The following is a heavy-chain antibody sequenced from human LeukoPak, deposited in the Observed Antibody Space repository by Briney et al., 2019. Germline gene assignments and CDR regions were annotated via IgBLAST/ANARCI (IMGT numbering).Heavy chain of an antibody. CDR2: ISYDGSNK. J-gene: IGHJ4*02. V-gene: IGHV3-30*19. D-gene: IGHD6-13*01. CDR1: GFTFSSYG. Sequence: PGGSLRLSCAASGFTFSSYGMHWVRQAPGKGLEWVAVISYDGSNKYYADSVKGRFTISRDNSKNTLYLQMNSLRAEDTAVYYCARVPGSSSWYFDYFDYWGQGTLVTVSS. CDR3: ARVPGSSSWYFDYFDY.